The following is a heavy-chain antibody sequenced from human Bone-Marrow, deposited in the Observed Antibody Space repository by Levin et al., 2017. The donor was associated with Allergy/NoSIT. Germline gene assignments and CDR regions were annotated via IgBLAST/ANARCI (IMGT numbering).Heavy chain of an antibody. CDR3: ARAIPSGGNSYYYYYMDV. D-gene: IGHD4-23*01. CDR1: GGSISTYY. Sequence: SETLSLTCTVSGGSISTYYWSWIRQPPEKRLEWIGYIYYSGSTKYNPSLKSRVTLLVDTSKNLSSLKLSSVTAADSAVYFCARAIPSGGNSYYYYYMDVWGKGTTVTVSS. CDR2: IYYSGST. J-gene: IGHJ6*03. V-gene: IGHV4-59*01.